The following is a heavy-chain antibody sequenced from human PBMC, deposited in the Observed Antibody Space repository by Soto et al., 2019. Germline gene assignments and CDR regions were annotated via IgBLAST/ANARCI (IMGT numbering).Heavy chain of an antibody. Sequence: GASVKVSCKASGYTFTSYGISWVRQAPGQGLEWMGWISAYNDNTNYAQKLQGRVTMTTDTSTSTAYMELRSLRSDDTAVYYCASHITRNWFDPWGQGTLVTVSS. D-gene: IGHD2-21*01. CDR2: ISAYNDNT. J-gene: IGHJ5*02. CDR3: ASHITRNWFDP. V-gene: IGHV1-18*01. CDR1: GYTFTSYG.